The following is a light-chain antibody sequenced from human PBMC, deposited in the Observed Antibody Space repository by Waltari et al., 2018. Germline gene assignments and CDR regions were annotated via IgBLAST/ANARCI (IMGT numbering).Light chain of an antibody. Sequence: DIQMTQSPSSLSASVGDRVTITCRASQSVTRYLHWYQQKPGQAPTLLIYAASTLQSGVPSRFSGSGSGTDFTLTISSLQPEDFVTYYCQQSYSTPRTFGQGTRLEIK. V-gene: IGKV1-39*01. CDR1: QSVTRY. CDR3: QQSYSTPRT. CDR2: AAS. J-gene: IGKJ2*01.